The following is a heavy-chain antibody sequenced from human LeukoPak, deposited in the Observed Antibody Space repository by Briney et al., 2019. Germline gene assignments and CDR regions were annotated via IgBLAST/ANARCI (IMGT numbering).Heavy chain of an antibody. Sequence: KPSETLSLTCTVSGGSLNSSSCYWGWIRQPPGKGLEWIGSIYYSGRTYYNPSLRSRATIFVDTSKNQFSLKLNSVTAADTAVYYCARSQATAMVSDYWGQGTLVTVSS. CDR1: GGSLNSSSCY. CDR3: ARSQATAMVSDY. D-gene: IGHD2-2*01. J-gene: IGHJ4*02. V-gene: IGHV4-39*01. CDR2: IYYSGRT.